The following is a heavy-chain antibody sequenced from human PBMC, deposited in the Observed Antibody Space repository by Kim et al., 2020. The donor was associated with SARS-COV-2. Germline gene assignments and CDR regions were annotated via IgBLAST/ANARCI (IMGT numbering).Heavy chain of an antibody. J-gene: IGHJ4*02. CDR2: ISSSSRYT. D-gene: IGHD3-10*01. Sequence: GGSLRLSCAASGFTFSDYYMSWIRQAPGKGLEWVSYISSSSRYTNYADSVKGRFTISRDNAKNSLYLQMNSLRAEDTAVYYCARGGYYGSGSYSVYWCQGTLVTVSS. CDR1: GFTFSDYY. CDR3: ARGGYYGSGSYSVY. V-gene: IGHV3-11*06.